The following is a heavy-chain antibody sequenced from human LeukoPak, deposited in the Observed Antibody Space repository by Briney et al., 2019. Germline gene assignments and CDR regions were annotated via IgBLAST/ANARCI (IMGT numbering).Heavy chain of an antibody. V-gene: IGHV1-46*01. CDR3: ARGPTYYDFWSGPGISDY. J-gene: IGHJ4*02. CDR2: INPSGGST. CDR1: GYTFTSYY. Sequence: ASVKVSCKASGYTFTSYYMHWVRQAPGQGLEWMGIINPSGGSTSYAQKFQGRVTMTRDTSTSTVYMELSSLRSDDTAVYYCARGPTYYDFWSGPGISDYWGQGTLVTVSS. D-gene: IGHD3-3*01.